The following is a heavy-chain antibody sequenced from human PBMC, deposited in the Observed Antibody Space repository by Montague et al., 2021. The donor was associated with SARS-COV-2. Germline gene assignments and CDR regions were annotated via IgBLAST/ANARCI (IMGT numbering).Heavy chain of an antibody. J-gene: IGHJ6*02. D-gene: IGHD3-9*01. Sequence: SEALSPTRTVSGGSNSRYYWSWIRQPPGKGLEWIGYVSDSGSDYNPSLKSRVSISVDTSKKLLSLSLSSVTAADTAIYYCARHRKDYDILTGYSTSFYYDMDVWGQGTTVTVSS. CDR1: GGSNSRYY. CDR2: VSDSGS. V-gene: IGHV4-59*08. CDR3: ARHRKDYDILTGYSTSFYYDMDV.